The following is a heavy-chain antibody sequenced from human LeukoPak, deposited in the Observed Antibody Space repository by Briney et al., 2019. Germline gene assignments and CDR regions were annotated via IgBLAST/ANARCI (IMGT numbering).Heavy chain of an antibody. Sequence: PGGSLRLSCAASGFTFSSYAMSWVRQAPGKGLEWVSAISGSGGSTYYADSVKGRFTISRDNSKNTLYLQMNSLGAEDTAVYYCAKDKYSSSSGWFDPWGQGTLVTVSS. D-gene: IGHD6-6*01. J-gene: IGHJ5*02. CDR1: GFTFSSYA. V-gene: IGHV3-23*01. CDR3: AKDKYSSSSGWFDP. CDR2: ISGSGGST.